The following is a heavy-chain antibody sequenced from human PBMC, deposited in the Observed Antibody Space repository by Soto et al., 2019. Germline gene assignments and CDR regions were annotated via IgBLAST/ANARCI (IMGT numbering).Heavy chain of an antibody. D-gene: IGHD2-2*01. V-gene: IGHV1-8*01. J-gene: IGHJ4*02. CDR2: MNPESTNT. Sequence: ASVKVSCKASGYTFTSYDINWVRQATGQGLEWMGWMNPESTNTGYARKFQGRVTMTRDTSISTAYMELSSLRSEDTAVYYCARFVRHQLPTIDFWGQGTLVTVSS. CDR1: GYTFTSYD. CDR3: ARFVRHQLPTIDF.